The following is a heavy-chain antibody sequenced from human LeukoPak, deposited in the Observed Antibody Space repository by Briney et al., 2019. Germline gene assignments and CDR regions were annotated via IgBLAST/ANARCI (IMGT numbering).Heavy chain of an antibody. D-gene: IGHD1-26*01. V-gene: IGHV4-34*01. J-gene: IGHJ4*02. Sequence: SETLSLTCAVYGGSFSGYYWSWIRQPPGKGLEWIGEINHSGSTNYNPSLKSRVTISVDTSKNQFSLKLSSVTAADTAVYYCATGREDFDYWGQGTVVTVSS. CDR3: ATGREDFDY. CDR2: INHSGST. CDR1: GGSFSGYY.